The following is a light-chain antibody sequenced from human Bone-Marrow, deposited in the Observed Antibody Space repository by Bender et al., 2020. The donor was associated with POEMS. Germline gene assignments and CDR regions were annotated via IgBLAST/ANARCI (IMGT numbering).Light chain of an antibody. CDR1: SSDVGAYNY. CDR2: EVN. V-gene: IGLV2-8*01. CDR3: SSFAGSNSVV. Sequence: QSALTQPPSASGSPGQSVTISCTGTSSDVGAYNYVFWYQQHPGKAPKLMIYEVNKRPSGVPDRFSGSKSGNTASLTVSGLQAEDEADYYCSSFAGSNSVVFGGGTELTVL. J-gene: IGLJ2*01.